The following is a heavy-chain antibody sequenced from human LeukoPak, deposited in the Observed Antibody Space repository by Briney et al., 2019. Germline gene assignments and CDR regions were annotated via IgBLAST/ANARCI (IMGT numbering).Heavy chain of an antibody. CDR3: ASILNSGYPMADAFDI. Sequence: ASVKVSCKASGYTFTSYAMNWVRQAPGQGLEWMGWINTNTGNPTYAQGFTGRFVFSLDTSVSTAYLQISSLKAEDTAVYYCASILNSGYPMADAFDIWGQGTMVTVSS. J-gene: IGHJ3*02. CDR2: INTNTGNP. CDR1: GYTFTSYA. D-gene: IGHD5-12*01. V-gene: IGHV7-4-1*02.